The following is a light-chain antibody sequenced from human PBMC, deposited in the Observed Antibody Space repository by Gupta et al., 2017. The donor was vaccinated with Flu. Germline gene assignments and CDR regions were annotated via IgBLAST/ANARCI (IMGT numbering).Light chain of an antibody. CDR1: QRISNY. CDR3: QQSDSYPQLI. Sequence: DTQMTQSPSSLSASVGDRVTITCRASQRISNYLHWYQQKPGEAPKLLIFAASSLESGVPSRFSGSGYGTDLTLTISSRQQEDIGSYYCQQSDSYPQLIFGGGTKVEIK. V-gene: IGKV1-39*01. J-gene: IGKJ4*01. CDR2: AAS.